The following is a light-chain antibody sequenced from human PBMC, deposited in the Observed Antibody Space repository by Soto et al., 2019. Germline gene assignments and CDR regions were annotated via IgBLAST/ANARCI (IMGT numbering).Light chain of an antibody. Sequence: QSVLTQPPSVSGAPGQRVTISCTGGSSNIGAGYDVHWYQQLPGTAPKLLIYGNNNRPSGVPDRFSVSKSGTSASLAITGLQPEDEADYYCQSYDTSLRGSEVFGGGTNSPS. CDR1: SSNIGAGYD. CDR3: QSYDTSLRGSEV. CDR2: GNN. J-gene: IGLJ2*01. V-gene: IGLV1-40*01.